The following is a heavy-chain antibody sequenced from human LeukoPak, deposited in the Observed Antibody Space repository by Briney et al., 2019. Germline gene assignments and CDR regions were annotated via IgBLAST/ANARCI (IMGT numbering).Heavy chain of an antibody. V-gene: IGHV1-69*06. CDR2: IIPIFGTA. Sequence: SVKVSCKASGYTFTGYYMHWVRQAPGQGLEWMGGIIPIFGTANYAQKFQGRVTITADKSTSTAYMELSSLRSEDTAVYYCARDTRDSSGYYSRWGQGTLVTVSS. CDR1: GYTFTGYY. J-gene: IGHJ4*02. CDR3: ARDTRDSSGYYSR. D-gene: IGHD3-22*01.